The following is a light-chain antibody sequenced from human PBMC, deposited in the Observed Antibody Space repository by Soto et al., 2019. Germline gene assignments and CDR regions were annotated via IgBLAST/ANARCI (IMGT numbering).Light chain of an antibody. V-gene: IGKV3-15*01. CDR3: QQYNNWPLT. J-gene: IGKJ5*01. Sequence: EIVMTQSPATLSVSPGERATLSCRASQCVSSNLAWYQQKSGQAPRLLIYGASIRATGIPARFSGSGSGTEFTLTISSLQSEDFAVYYCQQYNNWPLTFGQGTRLEIK. CDR2: GAS. CDR1: QCVSSN.